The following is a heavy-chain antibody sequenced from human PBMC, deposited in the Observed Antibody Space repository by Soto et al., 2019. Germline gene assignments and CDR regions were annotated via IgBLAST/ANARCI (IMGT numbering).Heavy chain of an antibody. D-gene: IGHD3-22*01. CDR1: GGTFSSYA. Sequence: ASVKVSCKASGGTFSSYAISWVRQAPGQGLEWMGGIIPIFGTANYAQKFQGRVTITADESTSTAYMELSSLRSEDTAVYYCARSRGTYYYDSSGYYAFDYWGQGTLVTVSS. CDR3: ARSRGTYYYDSSGYYAFDY. J-gene: IGHJ4*02. V-gene: IGHV1-69*13. CDR2: IIPIFGTA.